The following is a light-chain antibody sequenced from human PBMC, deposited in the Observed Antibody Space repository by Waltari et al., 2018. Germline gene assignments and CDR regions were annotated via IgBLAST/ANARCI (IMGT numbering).Light chain of an antibody. CDR2: EVS. CDR3: SSYTSSITHV. Sequence: QSALTQPASVSGSPGQSITISCTGTSSDVGGYNYVSWYQQHPGKAPKLMIYEVSTRPSGVSHRFSGSKAGNTDSLTISGLQADDEADYYCSSYTSSITHVFGTGTKVTVL. J-gene: IGLJ1*01. V-gene: IGLV2-14*01. CDR1: SSDVGGYNY.